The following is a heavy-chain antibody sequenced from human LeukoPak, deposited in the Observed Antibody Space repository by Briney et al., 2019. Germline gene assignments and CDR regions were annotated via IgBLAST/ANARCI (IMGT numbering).Heavy chain of an antibody. D-gene: IGHD3-22*01. J-gene: IGHJ3*02. CDR1: GFTFSSYA. CDR2: ISGSGGST. V-gene: IGHV3-23*01. Sequence: GRSLRLSCAASGFTFSSYAMSWVRQAPGKGLEWVSAISGSGGSTYYADSVKGRFTISRDNSKNTLYLQMNSLRAEDTAVYYCAKETGVDYYDSSGLDAFDIWGQGTMVTVSS. CDR3: AKETGVDYYDSSGLDAFDI.